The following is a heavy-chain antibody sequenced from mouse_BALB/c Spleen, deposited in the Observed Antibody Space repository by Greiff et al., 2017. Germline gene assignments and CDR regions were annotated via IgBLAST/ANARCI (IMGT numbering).Heavy chain of an antibody. CDR1: GYSITSGYY. J-gene: IGHJ4*01. CDR2: ISYDGSN. CDR3: AREGNLRDAMDY. V-gene: IGHV3-6*02. Sequence: ESGPGLVKPSQSLSLTCSVTGYSITSGYYWNWIRQFPGNKLEWMGYISYDGSNNYNPSLKNRISITRDTSKNQFFLKLNSVTTEDTATYYCAREGNLRDAMDYWGQGTSVTVSS.